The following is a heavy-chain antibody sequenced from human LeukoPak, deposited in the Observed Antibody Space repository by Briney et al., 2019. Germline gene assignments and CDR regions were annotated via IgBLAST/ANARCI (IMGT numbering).Heavy chain of an antibody. D-gene: IGHD2-15*01. CDR1: GFTFSSFG. V-gene: IGHV3-33*01. Sequence: GGSLRLSCAASGFTFSSFGMHWVRQTPGKGLEWVAVIWYDGSNKYYADSVKGRFTISRDNSKNTLYLQMNSLRAEDTAVYYCARDGDITPTDVWGQGTTVTVSS. CDR2: IWYDGSNK. J-gene: IGHJ6*02. CDR3: ARDGDITPTDV.